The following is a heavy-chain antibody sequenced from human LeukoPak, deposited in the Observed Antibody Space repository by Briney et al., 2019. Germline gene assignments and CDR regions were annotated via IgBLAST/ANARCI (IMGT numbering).Heavy chain of an antibody. CDR2: IYTSGST. Sequence: SETLSLTCTVSGSISSYYWSWIRQPPGKGLEWIGYIYTSGSTNYNPSLKSRVTISVDTSKNQFSLDLSSVTAADTAVYYCARQKFTSPSCLTKNAFDIWGQGKMVTVSS. CDR1: GSISSYY. J-gene: IGHJ3*02. V-gene: IGHV4-4*09. CDR3: ARQKFTSPSCLTKNAFDI. D-gene: IGHD2-2*01.